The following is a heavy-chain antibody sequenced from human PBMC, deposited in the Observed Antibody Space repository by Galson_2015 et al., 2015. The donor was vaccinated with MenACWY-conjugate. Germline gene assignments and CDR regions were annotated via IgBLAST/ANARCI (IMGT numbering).Heavy chain of an antibody. D-gene: IGHD3-10*01. V-gene: IGHV6-1*01. CDR3: ARARRFQIFDY. J-gene: IGHJ4*02. Sequence: CAISGDSVSSNSAGWNWVRQSPSRGLEWLGRTYYKSKWNYEYAVSVKSRITINPGTSKNQFSLQLNSVTPEDTAVYYCARARRFQIFDYWGQGTLVTVSS. CDR2: TYYKSKWNY. CDR1: GDSVSSNSAG.